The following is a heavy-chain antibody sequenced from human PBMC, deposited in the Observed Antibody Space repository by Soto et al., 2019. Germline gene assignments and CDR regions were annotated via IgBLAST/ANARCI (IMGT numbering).Heavy chain of an antibody. CDR3: ARASVTTGGFDF. D-gene: IGHD4-17*01. CDR1: GDSISSGDYY. Sequence: QVQLQESGAGLVKPSQTLSLTCTVSGDSISSGDYYWSWIRQHPGKGLEWIGYIDYSGNAYSTPSLKSRVTLSVDASKNRFSLKLTSVTAADTAVYYCARASVTTGGFDFWGQGTLVTFSS. J-gene: IGHJ4*02. V-gene: IGHV4-31*03. CDR2: IDYSGNA.